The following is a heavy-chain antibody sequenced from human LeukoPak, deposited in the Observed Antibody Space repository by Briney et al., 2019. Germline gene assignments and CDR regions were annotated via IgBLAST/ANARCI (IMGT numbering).Heavy chain of an antibody. Sequence: PSETLSLTCAVYGGSFGGYYWSWIRQPPGKGLEWIGEINHSGSTNYNPSLKSRVTISVDTSKNQFSLKLSSVDAADTAVYYCAKAGVRYFDSSGLYAFDFWGQGTTVTVSS. V-gene: IGHV4-34*01. J-gene: IGHJ3*01. D-gene: IGHD3-22*01. CDR1: GGSFGGYY. CDR2: INHSGST. CDR3: AKAGVRYFDSSGLYAFDF.